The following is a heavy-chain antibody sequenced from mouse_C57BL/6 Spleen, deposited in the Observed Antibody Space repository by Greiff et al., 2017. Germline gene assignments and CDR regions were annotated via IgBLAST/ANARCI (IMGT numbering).Heavy chain of an antibody. Sequence: VQLQQSGAELVRPGASVKLSCTASGFTFKDDYMHWVKQRPEQGLEWIGWIDPENGDTEYDSKFTGKATITADTSSNTAYLQLSSLTSEDTAVYYCTTNWAGFAYWGQGTLVTVSA. CDR1: GFTFKDDY. J-gene: IGHJ3*01. D-gene: IGHD4-1*01. CDR3: TTNWAGFAY. V-gene: IGHV14-4*01. CDR2: IDPENGDT.